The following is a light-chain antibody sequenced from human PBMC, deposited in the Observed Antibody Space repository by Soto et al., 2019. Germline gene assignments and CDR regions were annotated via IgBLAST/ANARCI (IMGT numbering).Light chain of an antibody. CDR2: DVS. J-gene: IGLJ1*01. V-gene: IGLV2-14*01. Sequence: QSALTQPASLSGSPGQSITISCTGTSSDVGGYNYVSWYQQHPGKAPKLMIYDVSNRPSGVSNRFSGSKSGNTASLTISGLQAEDEADYYCSSYKSSSSYVFGTGTKLTVL. CDR1: SSDVGGYNY. CDR3: SSYKSSSSYV.